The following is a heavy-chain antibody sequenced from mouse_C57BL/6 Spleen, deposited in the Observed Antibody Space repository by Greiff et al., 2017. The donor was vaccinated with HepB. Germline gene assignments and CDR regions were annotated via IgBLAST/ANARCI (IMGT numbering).Heavy chain of an antibody. Sequence: VQLQQSGAELVRPGTSVKMSCKASGYTFTNYWIGWAKQRPGHGLEWIGDIYPGGGYTNYNEKFKGKATLTADKSSSTAYMQFSSLTSEDSAIYYCARGMDYYGSSYWYFDVWGTGTTVTVSS. D-gene: IGHD1-1*01. CDR2: IYPGGGYT. CDR3: ARGMDYYGSSYWYFDV. CDR1: GYTFTNYW. V-gene: IGHV1-63*01. J-gene: IGHJ1*03.